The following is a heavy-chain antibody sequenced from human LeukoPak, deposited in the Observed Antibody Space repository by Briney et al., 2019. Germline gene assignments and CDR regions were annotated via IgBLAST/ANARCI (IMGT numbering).Heavy chain of an antibody. D-gene: IGHD3-22*01. V-gene: IGHV3-72*01. CDR3: ARGPGSDSSGRRFDP. J-gene: IGHJ5*02. CDR2: TKNKANTYTT. CDR1: GFTFSDHY. Sequence: QPGGSLRLSCAASGFTFSDHYMYWVRQAPGKGLEWVGRTKNKANTYTTEYAASVKGRFTISRDGSKKSLYLQMNSLKTEDTAVYYCARGPGSDSSGRRFDPWGQGTLVTVSS.